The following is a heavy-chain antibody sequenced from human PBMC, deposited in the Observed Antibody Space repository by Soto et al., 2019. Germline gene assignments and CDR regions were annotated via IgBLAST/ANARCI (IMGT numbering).Heavy chain of an antibody. Sequence: ASVKVSCKASGYTFTGYYMHWVRQAPGQGLEWTGWINPNSGGTNYAQKFQGWVTMTRDTSISTAYMELSRLRSDDTAVYYCARGTVAGTLPDYWGQGTLVTVSS. V-gene: IGHV1-2*04. CDR2: INPNSGGT. D-gene: IGHD6-19*01. CDR1: GYTFTGYY. J-gene: IGHJ4*02. CDR3: ARGTVAGTLPDY.